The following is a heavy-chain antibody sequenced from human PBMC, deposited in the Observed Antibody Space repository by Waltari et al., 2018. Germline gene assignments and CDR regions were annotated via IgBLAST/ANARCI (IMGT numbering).Heavy chain of an antibody. D-gene: IGHD3-22*01. CDR3: AREEIYYDTSGYYFDY. CDR1: ADSISSSRYY. CDR2: IYYSGSK. V-gene: IGHV4-39*07. J-gene: IGHJ4*02. Sequence: QLQLQESGPGLVKPSETLSLTCTVSADSISSSRYYCGWLRQPPGKGLEWIASIYYSGSKYYNPSLRSRLTISLDTSKNQFSLKVSSVTAADTAVYYCAREEIYYDTSGYYFDYWGQGTLVTVSS.